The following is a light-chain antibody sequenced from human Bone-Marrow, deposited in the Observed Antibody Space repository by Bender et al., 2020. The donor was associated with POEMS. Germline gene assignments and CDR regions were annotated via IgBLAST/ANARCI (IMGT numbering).Light chain of an antibody. CDR3: CSYGSSII. J-gene: IGLJ2*01. V-gene: IGLV2-23*01. Sequence: QSALTQPRSVSGSLGQSVTISCTGTSSDVGAYDFVSWFQQHPGKAPKLMIYEDTKRPSGVSNRFSGSKSGNTASLTISGLQAEDEGDYYCCSYGSSIIFGGGTKLTVL. CDR1: SSDVGAYDF. CDR2: EDT.